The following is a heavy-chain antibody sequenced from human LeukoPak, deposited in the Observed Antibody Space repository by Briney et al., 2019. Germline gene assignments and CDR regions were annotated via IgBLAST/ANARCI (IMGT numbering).Heavy chain of an antibody. J-gene: IGHJ6*02. CDR2: IVVGSGNT. D-gene: IGHD5-12*01. Sequence: SVKVSFTASGFTFTISAVQWVRQARGQRLEWIGWIVVGSGNTNYAQKFQERVTITRDMSTSTAYMELSSLRSEDTAVYYCAARSGYDIYYYYGMDVWGQGTTVTVSS. CDR1: GFTFTISA. CDR3: AARSGYDIYYYYGMDV. V-gene: IGHV1-58*01.